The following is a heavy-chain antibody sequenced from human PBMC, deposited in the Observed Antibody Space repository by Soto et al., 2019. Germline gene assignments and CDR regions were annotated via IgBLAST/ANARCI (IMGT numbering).Heavy chain of an antibody. V-gene: IGHV1-2*02. CDR1: GYTFTGYY. Sequence: GASVKVSCKASGYTFTGYYLHWVRQAPGQGLEWMGWINPNSGGTKYAQKFQGRVTMTRDTSISTAYMELSRLRSDDTAVYYCAVCSVSYYNDLFDPWGQGTLVTVSS. D-gene: IGHD3-10*02. J-gene: IGHJ5*02. CDR3: AVCSVSYYNDLFDP. CDR2: INPNSGGT.